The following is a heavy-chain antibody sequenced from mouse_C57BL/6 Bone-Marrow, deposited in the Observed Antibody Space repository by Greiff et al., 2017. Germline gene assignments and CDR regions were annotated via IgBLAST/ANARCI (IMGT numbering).Heavy chain of an antibody. J-gene: IGHJ1*03. CDR3: ARDYGSSSHWYFDV. V-gene: IGHV1-50*01. CDR2: IDPSDSYT. Sequence: QVQLQQPGAELVKPGASVKLSCKASGYTFTSYWMQWVKQRPGQGLEWIGEIDPSDSYTNYNQKFKGKATLTVDTSSSTAYMQLSSLTSEDSAVYYCARDYGSSSHWYFDVWGTGTTVTVSS. D-gene: IGHD1-1*01. CDR1: GYTFTSYW.